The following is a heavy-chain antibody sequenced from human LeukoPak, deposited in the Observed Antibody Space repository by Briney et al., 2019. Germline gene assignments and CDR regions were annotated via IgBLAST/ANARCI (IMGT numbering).Heavy chain of an antibody. CDR2: MNPKSGNT. V-gene: IGHV1-8*01. CDR1: GYTFTSYD. J-gene: IGHJ4*01. CDR3: ARVWGAIDY. Sequence: ASVKVSCKASGYTFTSYDINWVRQATGQGLEWMGWMNPKSGNTGSAQRFQGRVTMTRDTSISTAYMELSSLRSEDTAVYYCARVWGAIDYWGHGTLVTVSS. D-gene: IGHD1-26*01.